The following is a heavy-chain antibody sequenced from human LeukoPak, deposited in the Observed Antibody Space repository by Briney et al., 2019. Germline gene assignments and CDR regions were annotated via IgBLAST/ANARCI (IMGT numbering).Heavy chain of an antibody. D-gene: IGHD4-23*01. CDR3: AKSMTTVVNPFDY. CDR2: ISYDGSNE. CDR1: GFTFSISG. J-gene: IGHJ4*02. V-gene: IGHV3-30*18. Sequence: GGSLRLSCAASGFTFSISGMHWVRQAPGKGLEWLAVISYDGSNEYCADSVKGRFAISRDNSDNTLYLQMNSLGVEDTAIYYCAKSMTTVVNPFDYWGQGTPVTVSS.